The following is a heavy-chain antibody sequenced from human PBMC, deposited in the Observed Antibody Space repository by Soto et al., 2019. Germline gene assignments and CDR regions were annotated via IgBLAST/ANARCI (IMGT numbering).Heavy chain of an antibody. V-gene: IGHV3-21*01. D-gene: IGHD1-1*01. CDR2: ISSESGFI. CDR3: ARGLWLERSKYYFDW. Sequence: EVQLVESGGGLVKPGGSLRLSCVVSGFTFRNYGMIWVRQRPGKGLEWVSSISSESGFIYYADSFKGRFTISRDNTNNSLFLQMKNLRAEDTAVYYCARGLWLERSKYYFDWWGQGALVTVSS. CDR1: GFTFRNYG. J-gene: IGHJ4*02.